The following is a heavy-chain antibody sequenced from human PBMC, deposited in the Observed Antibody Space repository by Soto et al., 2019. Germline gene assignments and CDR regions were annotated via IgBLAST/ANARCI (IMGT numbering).Heavy chain of an antibody. CDR3: AKKRSLHKAPFDY. Sequence: PGGSLRLSCAASGFTFSNFPMSWVRQVPGKGLEWVSAISASGSDTYYTEFVEGRFTISRDNSKNTLYLQMNSLRAEDTAIYYCAKKRSLHKAPFDYCGQGTLVTVSS. V-gene: IGHV3-23*01. CDR2: ISASGSDT. J-gene: IGHJ4*02. CDR1: GFTFSNFP. D-gene: IGHD1-1*01.